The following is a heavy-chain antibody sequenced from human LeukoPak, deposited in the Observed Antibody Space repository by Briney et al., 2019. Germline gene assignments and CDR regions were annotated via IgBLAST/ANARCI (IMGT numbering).Heavy chain of an antibody. V-gene: IGHV3-7*01. CDR1: GFTFSSYW. CDR2: IKQDGSEK. J-gene: IGHJ5*02. D-gene: IGHD1-14*01. Sequence: GGSLRLSCAASGFTFSSYWMSWARQAPGKGLEWVANIKQDGSEKYYVDSVKGRFTITRDNAKNSLYLQMNSLRAEDTAVYYCARDQCTGGGGFDPWGQGTLVTVSS. CDR3: ARDQCTGGGGFDP.